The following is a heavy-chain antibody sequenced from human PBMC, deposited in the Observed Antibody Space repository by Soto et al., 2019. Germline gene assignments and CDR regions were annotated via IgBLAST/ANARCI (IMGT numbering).Heavy chain of an antibody. V-gene: IGHV3-7*01. Sequence: PGGSLRLSCAASGFIFSSYWMSWVRQAPGKGLEWVANIKEDGSEKYYVDSVKGRFTISRDNAKNSLYLQMSGLSAEDTAVYYCAREPITFAGVIALEYWGRGTLVTASS. CDR1: GFIFSSYW. J-gene: IGHJ4*02. CDR2: IKEDGSEK. CDR3: AREPITFAGVIALEY. D-gene: IGHD3-16*02.